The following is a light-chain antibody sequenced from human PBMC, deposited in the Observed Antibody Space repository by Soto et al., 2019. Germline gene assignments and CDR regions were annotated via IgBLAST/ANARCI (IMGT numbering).Light chain of an antibody. J-gene: IGKJ1*01. CDR2: DAS. CDR1: QSISNW. V-gene: IGKV1-5*01. Sequence: DIQMTQSPSTLPASVGDRVTITCRASQSISNWLAWYQQKPGKAPKLLIYDASSLESGVPSRFSGNRSGTEFTLTISSLQPDDFATYYCQQYNSYSWTFGQGTKVDI. CDR3: QQYNSYSWT.